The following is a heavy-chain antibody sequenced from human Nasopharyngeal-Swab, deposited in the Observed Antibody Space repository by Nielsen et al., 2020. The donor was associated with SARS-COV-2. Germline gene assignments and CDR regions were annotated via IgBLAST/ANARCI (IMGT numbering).Heavy chain of an antibody. Sequence: WIRQPPGKGLEWIGEIYHSGSTNYNPSLKSRVTIPVDKSKNQFSLKLSSVTAADTAVYYCARGYSWYYYYGMDVWGQGTTVTVSS. V-gene: IGHV4-4*02. D-gene: IGHD5-18*01. J-gene: IGHJ6*02. CDR2: IYHSGST. CDR3: ARGYSWYYYYGMDV.